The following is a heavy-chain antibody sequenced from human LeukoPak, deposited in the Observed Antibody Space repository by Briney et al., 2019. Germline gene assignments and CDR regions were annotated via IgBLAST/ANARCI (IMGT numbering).Heavy chain of an antibody. CDR3: ARRGDYYGSGSLFFDY. Sequence: PSETLSLTCAVYGGSFSGYYWSWIRQPPGKGLEWIGEINHSGSTNYNPSLKSRVTISVDTSKNQFSLKLSSVTAADTAVYYCARRGDYYGSGSLFFDYWGQGTLVTVSS. D-gene: IGHD3-10*01. CDR2: INHSGST. V-gene: IGHV4-34*01. CDR1: GGSFSGYY. J-gene: IGHJ4*02.